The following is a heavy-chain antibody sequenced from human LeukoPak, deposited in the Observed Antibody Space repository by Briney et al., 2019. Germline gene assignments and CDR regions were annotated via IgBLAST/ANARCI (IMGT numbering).Heavy chain of an antibody. V-gene: IGHV3-23*01. J-gene: IGHJ4*02. CDR2: MNGSGTSI. CDR3: VKASRYFGEFDY. D-gene: IGHD3-9*01. CDR1: GFTFGTYA. Sequence: GGSLRLSCAASGFTFGTYAMSWVRQDPRKGLEWVSGMNGSGTSIYYADAVKGRFTISRDNSKNTLFLQMNSLRAEDTAVYYCVKASRYFGEFDYWGQGALVTVSS.